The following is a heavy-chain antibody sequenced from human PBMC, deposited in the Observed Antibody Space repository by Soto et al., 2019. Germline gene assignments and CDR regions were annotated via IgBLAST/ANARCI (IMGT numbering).Heavy chain of an antibody. CDR3: ARERNYDSSGYSYYYGMDV. D-gene: IGHD3-22*01. CDR2: IYYSGST. CDR1: GGSISSGGYY. V-gene: IGHV4-31*03. Sequence: LSLTCTVSGGSISSGGYYWSWIRQHPGKGLEWIGYIYYSGSTYYNPSLKSRVTISVDTSKNQFSLKLSSVTAADTAVYYCARERNYDSSGYSYYYGMDVWGQGTTVTVSS. J-gene: IGHJ6*02.